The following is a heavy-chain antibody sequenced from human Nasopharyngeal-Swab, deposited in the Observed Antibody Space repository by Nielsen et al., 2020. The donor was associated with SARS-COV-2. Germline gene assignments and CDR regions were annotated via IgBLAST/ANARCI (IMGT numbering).Heavy chain of an antibody. CDR1: EFTMSRNC. J-gene: IGHJ4*02. V-gene: IGHV3-48*02. CDR2: IISSSSTS. D-gene: IGHD1-26*01. Sequence: GESLKISCAASEFTMSRNCLHWVRQAPGKGLEWVAYIISSSSTSYYADSVKGRFTISRDNPKNSLYLQMNSLRDEDTALYYCARDVAIVGATLENWGQGTLVTVSS. CDR3: ARDVAIVGATLEN.